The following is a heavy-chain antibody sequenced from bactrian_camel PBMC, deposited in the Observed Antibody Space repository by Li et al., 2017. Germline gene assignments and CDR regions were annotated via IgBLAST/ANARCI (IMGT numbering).Heavy chain of an antibody. CDR2: IDSDGRT. J-gene: IGHJ4*01. Sequence: HVQLVESGGGSVEAGGSLRLSCQASGDTDKLKCMGWFRQAPGKSGKEREGLAAIDSDGRTGYADSVKGRFTISQDNAKTTVSLQMNSLKSEDTAVYYCAADHADFMILLASGTWSECETIRRSLGAWGQGTQVTVS. CDR1: GDTDKLKC. D-gene: IGHD2*01. CDR3: AADHADFMILLASGTWSECETIRRSLGA. V-gene: IGHV3S53*01.